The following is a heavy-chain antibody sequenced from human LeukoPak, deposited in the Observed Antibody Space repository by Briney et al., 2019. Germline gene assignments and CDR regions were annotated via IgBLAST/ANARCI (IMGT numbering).Heavy chain of an antibody. J-gene: IGHJ3*02. CDR3: ARLSDTEGGSTSYRASDI. V-gene: IGHV3-7*01. Sequence: GGSLRLSCAASGFTFTTHWMSRVRQAPGKGLEWVANIKQDGSDKYYVESVKGRFTISRDNDKNSLYLQMNSLRAEDTAVYYCARLSDTEGGSTSYRASDIWGQGTMVIVSS. CDR1: GFTFTTHW. CDR2: IKQDGSDK. D-gene: IGHD3-16*02.